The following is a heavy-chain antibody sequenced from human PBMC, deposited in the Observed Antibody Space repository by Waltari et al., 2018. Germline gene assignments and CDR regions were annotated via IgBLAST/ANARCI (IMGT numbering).Heavy chain of an antibody. Sequence: QVQLVQSGAEVKKPGASVKVSCKASGYTFTSYAMHWVRQAPGQRLEWMGWINAGNGNTKKSQKFQGRVTITRDTSASTAYMELSSLRSEDTAVYYCARDREDYDFWSGYYVSGYFDLWGRGTLVTVSS. CDR2: INAGNGNT. D-gene: IGHD3-3*01. CDR3: ARDREDYDFWSGYYVSGYFDL. V-gene: IGHV1-3*01. CDR1: GYTFTSYA. J-gene: IGHJ2*01.